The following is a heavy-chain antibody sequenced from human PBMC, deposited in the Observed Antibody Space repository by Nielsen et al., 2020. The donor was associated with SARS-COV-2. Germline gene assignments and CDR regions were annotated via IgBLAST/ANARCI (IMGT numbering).Heavy chain of an antibody. CDR1: GFTFSSYW. CDR2: INSDGSST. CDR3: ARDYPSYYYDSSGYKDWYFDL. V-gene: IGHV3-74*01. Sequence: GSLKISCAASGFTFSSYWMHWVRQAPGKGLVWVSRINSDGSSTSYADSVKGRFTISRDNAKNTLYLQMNSLRAEDTAVYYCARDYPSYYYDSSGYKDWYFDLWGRGTLVTVSS. J-gene: IGHJ2*01. D-gene: IGHD3-22*01.